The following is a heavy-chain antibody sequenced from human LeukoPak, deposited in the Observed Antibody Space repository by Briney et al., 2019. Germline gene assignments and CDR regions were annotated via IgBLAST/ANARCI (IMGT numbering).Heavy chain of an antibody. CDR2: IYPGDSDT. V-gene: IGHV5-51*01. Sequence: GESLKISCKGSGNSCSSYWIGWVRQMPGKGLEWMGIIYPGDSDTRYSPSFQGQVTISADKSINTAYLQLSSLKASDTAMYYCARLAGQYYMDVWGKGTTVIVSS. CDR1: GNSCSSYW. CDR3: ARLAGQYYMDV. J-gene: IGHJ6*03.